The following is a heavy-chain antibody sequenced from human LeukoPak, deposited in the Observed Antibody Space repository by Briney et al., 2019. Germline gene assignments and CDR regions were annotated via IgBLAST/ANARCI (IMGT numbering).Heavy chain of an antibody. J-gene: IGHJ4*02. CDR1: GFTFSSYA. Sequence: GGSLRLSCAASGFTFSSYAMSWVRQAPGKGLEWVSAISGSGGSTYYPASVKGRLTISRDNSKNMLYLQMNSLRAEDTAVYYCAKDRWSGDYWGQGTLVTVSS. CDR2: ISGSGGST. D-gene: IGHD4-23*01. V-gene: IGHV3-23*01. CDR3: AKDRWSGDY.